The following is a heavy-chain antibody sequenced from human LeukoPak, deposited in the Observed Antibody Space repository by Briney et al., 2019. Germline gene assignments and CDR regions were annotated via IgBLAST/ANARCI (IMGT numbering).Heavy chain of an antibody. Sequence: ASVKVSCKASGGTFSSYAISWVRQAPGQGLEWMGGIIPIFGTENYAQKFQGRVTITADESTSTAYMELSSLRSEDTAVYYCATPYYYDSSGYYDYWGQGTLVTVSS. CDR3: ATPYYYDSSGYYDY. CDR2: IIPIFGTE. CDR1: GGTFSSYA. J-gene: IGHJ4*02. V-gene: IGHV1-69*13. D-gene: IGHD3-22*01.